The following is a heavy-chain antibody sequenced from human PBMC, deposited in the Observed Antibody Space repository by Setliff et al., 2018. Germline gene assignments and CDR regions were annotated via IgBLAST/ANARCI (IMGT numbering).Heavy chain of an antibody. Sequence: SETLSLTCTFYGGPFSDYYWTWIRQPPGKGLEWIASIYYDGRTFARPSVRGRVTISEDTSKNHFSLRMTSVTAADTAMYYCARVFGDNDLPDIWGRGTMVTVSS. CDR3: ARVFGDNDLPDI. CDR2: IYYDGRT. CDR1: GGPFSDYY. J-gene: IGHJ3*02. V-gene: IGHV4-34*01. D-gene: IGHD2-21*02.